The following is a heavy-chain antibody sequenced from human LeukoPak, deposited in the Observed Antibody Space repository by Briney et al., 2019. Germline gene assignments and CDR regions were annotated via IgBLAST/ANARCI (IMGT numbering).Heavy chain of an antibody. J-gene: IGHJ4*02. Sequence: GGSLRLSCAASGFTFSSYSMNWVREAPGQGLEGVSSISSSSSYIYYTDSVKGRFTISRDNATNSLYLQMSSLRAEDTSVYYCARNGDTAMAGDYWGQGTLVTVSS. CDR1: GFTFSSYS. D-gene: IGHD5-18*01. CDR2: ISSSSSYI. CDR3: ARNGDTAMAGDY. V-gene: IGHV3-21*01.